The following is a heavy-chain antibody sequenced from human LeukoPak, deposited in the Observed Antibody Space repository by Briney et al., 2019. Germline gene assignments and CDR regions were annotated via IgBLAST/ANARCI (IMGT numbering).Heavy chain of an antibody. V-gene: IGHV4-59*01. CDR1: GCSISSYY. Sequence: AETLSLTCTVSGCSISSYYWSWIRQPPGKGLEWIGYIYYTGSTNHNPSLKSRVTISVHPSKNQFSLKLSSVNAADPAVYYCAIVVYSGYDFRGAMDVWGKGTTVTVSS. CDR2: IYYTGST. J-gene: IGHJ6*03. CDR3: AIVVYSGYDFRGAMDV. D-gene: IGHD5-12*01.